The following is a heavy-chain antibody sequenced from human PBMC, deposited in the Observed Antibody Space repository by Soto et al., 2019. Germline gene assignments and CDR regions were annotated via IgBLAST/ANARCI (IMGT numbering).Heavy chain of an antibody. D-gene: IGHD2-15*01. J-gene: IGHJ4*02. CDR3: ARLNYFAASPFDL. Sequence: PSETLSLTCGVSGVSLSDYYWSWLRQPPGKGLEWIGEILPSGSTNYNPSLTSRVTISKDTSKSHFSLKLTSVTAADTAVYYCARLNYFAASPFDLWGQGTLVTVSS. CDR1: GVSLSDYY. V-gene: IGHV4-34*12. CDR2: ILPSGST.